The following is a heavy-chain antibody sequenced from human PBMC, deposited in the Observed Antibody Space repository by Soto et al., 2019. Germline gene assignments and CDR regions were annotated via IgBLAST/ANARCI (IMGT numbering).Heavy chain of an antibody. CDR1: GYSFGHFW. CDR3: VTLGYYHDSRGYYLLGFDS. D-gene: IGHD3-22*01. V-gene: IGHV5-51*01. Sequence: GESLKISCKGSGYSFGHFWIGWVRQMPGKGLEWMGIIYPGDSGTRYSPSFQGQVTISADKSIRTAYLQWSSLNSSDTAMYYCVTLGYYHDSRGYYLLGFDSWGQGTLVTVSS. J-gene: IGHJ4*02. CDR2: IYPGDSGT.